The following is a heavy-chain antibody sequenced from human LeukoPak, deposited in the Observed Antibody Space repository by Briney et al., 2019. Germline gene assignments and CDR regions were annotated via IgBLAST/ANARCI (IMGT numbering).Heavy chain of an antibody. CDR3: ARDGGWGAAVTFSINYYYYGMDV. CDR1: GFTFSSYA. D-gene: IGHD6-13*01. Sequence: PGRSLRLSCAASGFTFSSYAMHWVRQAPGKGLEWVAVISKDGSNKDYADSVKGRFTISRDNSKNTVYLQMNSLRTEDTAVYYCARDGGWGAAVTFSINYYYYGMDVWGQGTTVTVSS. V-gene: IGHV3-30-3*01. CDR2: ISKDGSNK. J-gene: IGHJ6*02.